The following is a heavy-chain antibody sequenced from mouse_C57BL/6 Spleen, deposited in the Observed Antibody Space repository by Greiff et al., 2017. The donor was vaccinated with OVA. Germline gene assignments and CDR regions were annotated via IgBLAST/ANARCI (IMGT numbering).Heavy chain of an antibody. Sequence: EVKLVESGGGLVQPGGSMKLSCVASGFTFSNYWMNWVRQSPEKGLEWVAQIRLKSDNYATHYAESVKGRFTISRDDSKSSVYLQMNNLRAEDTGIYYCTVYYYGSSWFAYWGQGTLVTVSA. CDR1: GFTFSNYW. CDR2: IRLKSDNYAT. J-gene: IGHJ3*01. V-gene: IGHV6-3*01. D-gene: IGHD1-1*01. CDR3: TVYYYGSSWFAY.